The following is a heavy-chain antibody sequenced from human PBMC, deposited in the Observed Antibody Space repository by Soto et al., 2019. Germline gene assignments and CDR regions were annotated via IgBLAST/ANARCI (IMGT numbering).Heavy chain of an antibody. J-gene: IGHJ4*02. D-gene: IGHD6-13*01. V-gene: IGHV4-30-2*01. Sequence: PSETLSLTCAVSGGSISSGFYSWSWIRQPPGKGLEWIGYIYHSGSTYYNPSLKSRVTISVDRSKNQFSLKLSSVTAADTAVYYCARVYSSSWYDGGFDYWGQGTLVTAPQ. CDR3: ARVYSSSWYDGGFDY. CDR1: GGSISSGFYS. CDR2: IYHSGST.